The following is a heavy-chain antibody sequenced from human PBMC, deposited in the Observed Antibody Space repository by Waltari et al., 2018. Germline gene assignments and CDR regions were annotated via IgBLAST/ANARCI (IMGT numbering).Heavy chain of an antibody. CDR1: GGSFSGYY. Sequence: QVQLQQWGAGLLKPSETLSLTCAVYGGSFSGYYWSWNRQAPGKGLGWIGEINHIGTTNYNPSLQSRVTISVDTSKNQFSLKLSSVTAADTAVYYCARRPYYYGSAYYYYMDVWGKGTTVTVSS. V-gene: IGHV4-34*01. D-gene: IGHD3-10*01. CDR2: INHIGTT. CDR3: ARRPYYYGSAYYYYMDV. J-gene: IGHJ6*03.